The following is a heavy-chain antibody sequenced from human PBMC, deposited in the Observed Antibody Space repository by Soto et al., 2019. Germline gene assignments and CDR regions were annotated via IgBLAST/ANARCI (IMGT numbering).Heavy chain of an antibody. J-gene: IGHJ4*02. CDR2: ISYDGSEK. CDR3: AKTPRQWLVYFDY. CDR1: GFSFSTYG. V-gene: IGHV3-30*18. Sequence: PGGSLRLSCAASGFSFSTYGMHWVRQAPGKGLEWVAIISYDGSEKYYVDSVKGRFTISRDNSKDTLHLQMNSLRAEDTAVYYCAKTPRQWLVYFDYWGQGA. D-gene: IGHD6-19*01.